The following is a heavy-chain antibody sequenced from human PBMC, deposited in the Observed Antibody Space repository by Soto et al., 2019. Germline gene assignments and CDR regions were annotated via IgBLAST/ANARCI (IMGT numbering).Heavy chain of an antibody. D-gene: IGHD3-3*01. CDR1: GFSLTTVGVG. J-gene: IGHJ6*02. V-gene: IGHV2-5*02. Sequence: QITFKESGPTLVKPTQTLTLTCAFSGFSLTTVGVGVGWIRQPPGKALEWLALIYWDDDKRYSPSLKTRLSITKDTSKNQVVLMMTNMDPVDTGTYYCAHRRAFIGVVYGMDVWGQGTTVTVSS. CDR3: AHRRAFIGVVYGMDV. CDR2: IYWDDDK.